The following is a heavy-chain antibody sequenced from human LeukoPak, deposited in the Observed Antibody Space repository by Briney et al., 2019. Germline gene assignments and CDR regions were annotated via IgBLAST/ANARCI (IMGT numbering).Heavy chain of an antibody. CDR3: ARGTYSGYDDGYYYYYMDV. D-gene: IGHD5-12*01. CDR1: GYTFTDYY. J-gene: IGHJ6*03. CDR2: INPNSGGT. V-gene: IGHV1-2*02. Sequence: ASVKVSCKASGYTFTDYYMHWVRQAPGQGLEWMGWINPNSGGTNYAQKFQGRVTMTRDTSISTVYMELSRLRSDDTAVYYCARGTYSGYDDGYYYYYMDVWGKGTTVTVSS.